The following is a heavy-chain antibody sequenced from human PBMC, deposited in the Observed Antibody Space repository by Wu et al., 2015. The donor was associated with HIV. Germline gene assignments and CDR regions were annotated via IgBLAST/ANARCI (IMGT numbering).Heavy chain of an antibody. Sequence: QVHLVQSGAEVKKSGSSVKVSCQASGYSFTASYVHWVRQAPGKGFEWMGWIGGNRGESHSAQRFRDRFTMTRETSTSTAYMELTSLTSDDTAVYYCARLSLRRFGELFSGADYWGQGTLVTVSS. CDR1: GYSFTASY. J-gene: IGHJ4*02. D-gene: IGHD3-10*01. CDR3: ARLSLRRFGELFSGADY. CDR2: IGGNRGES. V-gene: IGHV1-2*02.